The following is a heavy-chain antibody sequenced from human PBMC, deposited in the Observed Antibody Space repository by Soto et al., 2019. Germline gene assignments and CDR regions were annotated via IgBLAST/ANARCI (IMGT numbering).Heavy chain of an antibody. J-gene: IGHJ3*02. V-gene: IGHV1-18*01. Sequence: ASVKVSCKASGYTFTSYGISWVRQAPGQGLEWMGWISAYNGNTNYAQKLQGRVTMTTDTSTSTAYMELSSLRSDDTAGYYCARFDDSSARGAFDIWGKGPMVTFPS. CDR3: ARFDDSSARGAFDI. CDR1: GYTFTSYG. D-gene: IGHD3-22*01. CDR2: ISAYNGNT.